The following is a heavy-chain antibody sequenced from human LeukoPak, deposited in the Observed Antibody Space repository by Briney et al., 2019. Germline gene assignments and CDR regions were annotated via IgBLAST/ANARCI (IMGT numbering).Heavy chain of an antibody. CDR2: INSDGSST. J-gene: IGHJ6*04. CDR3: ARDYYGFYYYYGMDV. V-gene: IGHV3-74*01. D-gene: IGHD3-10*01. CDR1: GFTFSSYW. Sequence: GGSLRLSCAASGFTFSSYWMHWVRQAPGKGLVWVSRINSDGSSTSYADSVKGRFTISRDNAKNTLYLQMNSLRAEDTAVYYCARDYYGFYYYYGMDVWGKGTTVTVSS.